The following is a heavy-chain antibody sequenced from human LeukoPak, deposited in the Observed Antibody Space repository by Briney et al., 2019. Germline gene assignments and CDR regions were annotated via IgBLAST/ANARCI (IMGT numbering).Heavy chain of an antibody. V-gene: IGHV3-30-3*01. J-gene: IGHJ4*02. CDR3: ATPPGIAVAGTAGDY. D-gene: IGHD6-19*01. CDR2: ISYDGSNK. Sequence: GGSLRLSCAASGFSFSTYLIHWVRQAPGKGLEWVAVISYDGSNKYYADSVKGRFTISRDNSKNTLYLQMNSLRAEDTAVYYCATPPGIAVAGTAGDYWGQGTLVTVSS. CDR1: GFSFSTYL.